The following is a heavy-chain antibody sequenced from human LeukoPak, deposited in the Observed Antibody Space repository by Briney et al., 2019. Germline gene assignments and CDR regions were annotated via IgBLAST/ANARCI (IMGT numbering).Heavy chain of an antibody. Sequence: PGGSLRLSCAASGFTFSSYSMNWVRQAPGKGLEWVSSISSGNTYIYYADSVKGRFTISRDNAENSLYLQMNSLRAEDTAVYYCARDRAARQSNAFDIWGQGTMVAVSS. J-gene: IGHJ3*02. CDR2: ISSGNTYI. D-gene: IGHD6-6*01. CDR3: ARDRAARQSNAFDI. CDR1: GFTFSSYS. V-gene: IGHV3-21*01.